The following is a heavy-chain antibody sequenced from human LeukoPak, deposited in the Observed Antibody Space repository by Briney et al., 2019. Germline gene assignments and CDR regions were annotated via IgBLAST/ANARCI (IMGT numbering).Heavy chain of an antibody. CDR2: IIPILGIS. D-gene: IGHD3-22*01. CDR1: GGTFSTYP. CDR3: ARDRTHYYYDSSGSFHQDAFDI. J-gene: IGHJ3*02. Sequence: ASVNVSCKASGGTFSTYPITWVRQAPGQGLEWMGRIIPILGISTYAQKFQDRVTITADKSTSTAYMELRSLSSEDTAVYYCARDRTHYYYDSSGSFHQDAFDIWGQGTMVTVSS. V-gene: IGHV1-69*10.